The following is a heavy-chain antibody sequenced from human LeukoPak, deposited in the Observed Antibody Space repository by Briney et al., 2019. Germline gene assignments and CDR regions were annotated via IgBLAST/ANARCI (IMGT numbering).Heavy chain of an antibody. J-gene: IGHJ4*02. V-gene: IGHV5-51*01. CDR3: ARGIYGSGSYGPMGIDY. Sequence: GESLKISCKGSGYSFTSYWIGWVLQMPGKGLEWMGIIYPGDSDTRYSPSFQGQVTISADKSISTAYLQWSSLKASDTAMYYCARGIYGSGSYGPMGIDYWGQGTLVTVSS. D-gene: IGHD3-10*01. CDR2: IYPGDSDT. CDR1: GYSFTSYW.